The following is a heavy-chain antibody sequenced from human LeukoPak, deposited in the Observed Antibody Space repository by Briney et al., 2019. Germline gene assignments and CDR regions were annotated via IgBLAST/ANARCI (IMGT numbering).Heavy chain of an antibody. D-gene: IGHD3-22*01. CDR1: GFTFSSYW. Sequence: GGSLRLSCAASGFTFSSYWMSWVRQAPGKGLEWVANIKQDGSEKYYVDSVKGRFTISRDNAKNSLYLQMNSLRAEDTAVYYCAREPLNYYDSSGYYYRSPFDPWGQGTLVTVSS. V-gene: IGHV3-7*01. CDR2: IKQDGSEK. CDR3: AREPLNYYDSSGYYYRSPFDP. J-gene: IGHJ5*02.